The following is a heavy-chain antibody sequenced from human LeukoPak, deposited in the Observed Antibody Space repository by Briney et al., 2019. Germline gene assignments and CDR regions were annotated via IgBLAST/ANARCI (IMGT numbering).Heavy chain of an antibody. Sequence: SETLSLTCTVSGGSINNYYWSWIRQPAGKGLEWIGRIYTRGSTNYNPSLKSRVTMSVDTSKNQFSLKLSSVTAAAMAVYYCARGRYCSADICSGGDAFDIWGQGTMVSVSS. CDR2: IYTRGST. CDR1: GGSINNYY. V-gene: IGHV4-4*07. CDR3: ARGRYCSADICSGGDAFDI. J-gene: IGHJ3*02. D-gene: IGHD2-15*01.